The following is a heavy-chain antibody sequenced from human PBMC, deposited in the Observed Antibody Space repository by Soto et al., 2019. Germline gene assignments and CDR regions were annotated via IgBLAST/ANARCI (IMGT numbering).Heavy chain of an antibody. CDR1: GFTFSSYD. CDR2: IGTAGDT. V-gene: IGHV3-13*01. CDR3: ARVLRSGAFDI. J-gene: IGHJ3*02. D-gene: IGHD2-15*01. Sequence: EVQLVESGGGLVQPGGSLRLSCAASGFTFSSYDMHWVRQATGKGLEWVSAIGTAGDTYYPGSVKGRFTISRENAKNSLYLQMNSLRAGDTAVYYCARVLRSGAFDIWGQGTMVTVSS.